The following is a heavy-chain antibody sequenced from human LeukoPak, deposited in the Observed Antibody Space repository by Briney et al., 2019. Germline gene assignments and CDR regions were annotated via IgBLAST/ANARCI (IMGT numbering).Heavy chain of an antibody. D-gene: IGHD2-15*01. J-gene: IGHJ4*02. CDR2: IYHSGST. Sequence: PSQTLSLTCTVSGGSISSGGYYWSWIRQPPGKGLEWIGYIYHSGSTYYNPSLKSRVTTSVDRSKNQFSLKLSSVTAADTAVYYCARDNEDCSGGSCYSGFTAIFDYWGQGTLVTVSS. CDR3: ARDNEDCSGGSCYSGFTAIFDY. CDR1: GGSISSGGYY. V-gene: IGHV4-30-2*01.